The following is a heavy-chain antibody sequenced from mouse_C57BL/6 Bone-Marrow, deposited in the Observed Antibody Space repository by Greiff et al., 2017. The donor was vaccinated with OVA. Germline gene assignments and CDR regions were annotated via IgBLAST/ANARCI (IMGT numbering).Heavy chain of an antibody. Sequence: QVQLQQPGAELVMPGASVKLSCKASGYTFTSYWMHWVKQRPGPGLEWIGEIDPSDSYTNYNQKFKGKSTLTVDKSSSTAYMQLSSLTSEDSAVYYCARSGSSGYPAWFAYWGQGTLVTVSA. V-gene: IGHV1-69*01. J-gene: IGHJ3*01. CDR1: GYTFTSYW. CDR2: IDPSDSYT. D-gene: IGHD3-2*02. CDR3: ARSGSSGYPAWFAY.